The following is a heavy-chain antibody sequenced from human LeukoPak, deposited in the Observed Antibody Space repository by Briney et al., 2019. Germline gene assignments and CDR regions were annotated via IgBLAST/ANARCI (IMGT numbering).Heavy chain of an antibody. CDR3: ARESTAVGDYYFDY. D-gene: IGHD3-16*01. J-gene: IGHJ4*02. Sequence: GGSLRLSCAASGFTVSSNYMSWVRQAPGKGLEWVSVIYSGGSTYYADSVKGRFTISRDNAKNTLYLQMNSLRAEDLAVYYCARESTAVGDYYFDYWGQGTLVTVSS. V-gene: IGHV3-53*01. CDR1: GFTVSSNY. CDR2: IYSGGST.